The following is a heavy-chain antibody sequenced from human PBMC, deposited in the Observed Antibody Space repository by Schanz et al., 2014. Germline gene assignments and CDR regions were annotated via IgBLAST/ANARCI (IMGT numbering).Heavy chain of an antibody. D-gene: IGHD5-12*01. CDR3: ARDGGRDGYNLAFDV. V-gene: IGHV3-53*01. Sequence: EVQLVESGGGLIQPGGSLRLSWEVSGFTVNTNYMSWVRQAPGTGLEWISSMYINSGSTQYADSVKGRFIISRYSSKNTLFLQMNSLRAEDTAVYFCARDGGRDGYNLAFDVWGQGTLVTVSS. J-gene: IGHJ3*01. CDR2: MYINSGST. CDR1: GFTVNTNY.